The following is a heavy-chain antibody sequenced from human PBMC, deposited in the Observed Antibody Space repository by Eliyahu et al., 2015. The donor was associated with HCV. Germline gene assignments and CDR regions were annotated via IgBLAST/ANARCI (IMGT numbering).Heavy chain of an antibody. J-gene: IGHJ4*02. CDR2: ISYEGTKK. D-gene: IGHD6-13*01. V-gene: IGHV3-30*18. CDR3: AKVWVPGVATPGEYYFHY. Sequence: QVQLVESGGGVVQPGRSLRLSCAASGXTFSSYGXHWVRQAPGKGLEWVTFISYEGTKKYYADSVKGRFTISRDNSKNTLYLQMNSLRAEDTAVYYCAKVWVPGVATPGEYYFHYWGQGTLVTVSS. CDR1: GXTFSSYG.